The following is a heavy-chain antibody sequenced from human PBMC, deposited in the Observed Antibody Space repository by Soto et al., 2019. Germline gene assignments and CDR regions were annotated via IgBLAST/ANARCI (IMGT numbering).Heavy chain of an antibody. Sequence: QLQLQESGPGLVKPSETLSLTCAVSGGSISSITYYWGWIRQPPGKGLEWIGSIYESGSTYYNPSLKSRVTISVDTSNTQFSLRLSSVTAADTAVYYCARRITVPDNYFDLWGQGTLVTVSS. CDR2: IYESGST. J-gene: IGHJ4*02. CDR1: GGSISSITYY. D-gene: IGHD4-17*01. V-gene: IGHV4-39*01. CDR3: ARRITVPDNYFDL.